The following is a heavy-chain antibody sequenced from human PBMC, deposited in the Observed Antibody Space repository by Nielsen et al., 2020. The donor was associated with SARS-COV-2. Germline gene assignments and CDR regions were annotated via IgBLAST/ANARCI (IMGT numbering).Heavy chain of an antibody. CDR3: ARECRYYDSSGYSAFDI. CDR1: GGSISSYY. V-gene: IGHV4-59*13. CDR2: IYYSGST. J-gene: IGHJ3*02. Sequence: SETLSLTCTVSGGSISSYYWSWIRQPPGKGLEWIGYIYYSGSTNYNPSLKSRVTISVDTSKNQFSLKLSSVTAADTAVYYCARECRYYDSSGYSAFDIWGQGTMVTVSS. D-gene: IGHD3-22*01.